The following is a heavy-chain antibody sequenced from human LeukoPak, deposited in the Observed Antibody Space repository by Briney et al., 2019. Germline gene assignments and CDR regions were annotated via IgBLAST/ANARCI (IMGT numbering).Heavy chain of an antibody. V-gene: IGHV1-2*02. CDR1: GYTLTGYY. Sequence: GASVKVSCKASGYTLTGYYMHWVRQAPGQGLEWMGWINPNSGGTNYAQKFQGRVTMTRDTSISTAYMELSRLRSDDTAVYYCARESPMVRGVRWFDPWGQGTLVTVSS. D-gene: IGHD3-10*01. CDR2: INPNSGGT. CDR3: ARESPMVRGVRWFDP. J-gene: IGHJ5*02.